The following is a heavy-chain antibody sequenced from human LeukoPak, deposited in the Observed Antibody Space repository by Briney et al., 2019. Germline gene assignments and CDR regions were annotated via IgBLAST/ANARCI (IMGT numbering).Heavy chain of an antibody. CDR2: ISGSGGGT. CDR3: AKDQRSKPIPLDY. J-gene: IGHJ4*02. V-gene: IGHV3-23*01. CDR1: GFTFRSYA. Sequence: PGGSLRLSCAASGFTFRSYAMSWVRQAPGKGLEWVSAISGSGGGTYYADSVTGRFTISRDNPKNTLYLQMNSLRAEDTAVYYCAKDQRSKPIPLDYWGQGTLVTVSS. D-gene: IGHD1-14*01.